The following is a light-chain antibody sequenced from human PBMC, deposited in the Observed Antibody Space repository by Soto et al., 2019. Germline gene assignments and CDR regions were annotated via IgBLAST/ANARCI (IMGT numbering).Light chain of an antibody. Sequence: EIVMTQSPATLSLSPGDRATLSCRASQSVRSHLAWFQQKPGQPPRLLILGESTRATGIPDRFSGSGSGTDFTLTISRLEPEDFAVYYCQQYGSSRTFGQGTKVDIK. J-gene: IGKJ1*01. V-gene: IGKV3-20*01. CDR3: QQYGSSRT. CDR2: GES. CDR1: QSVRSH.